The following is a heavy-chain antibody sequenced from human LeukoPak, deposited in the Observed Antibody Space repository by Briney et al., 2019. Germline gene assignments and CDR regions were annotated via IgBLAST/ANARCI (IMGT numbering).Heavy chain of an antibody. J-gene: IGHJ4*02. CDR1: GDSISTYY. V-gene: IGHV4-59*12. Sequence: SETLSLTCTVSGDSISTYYWSWIRQPPGKGLEWIGYIYYRVTSDYNPSLKSRVTMSVDMSTRQISLKLSSVTAADTAVYYCARDGPRSGYDLGHFDNLGQGTLVTASS. CDR3: ARDGPRSGYDLGHFDN. D-gene: IGHD5-12*01. CDR2: IYYRVTS.